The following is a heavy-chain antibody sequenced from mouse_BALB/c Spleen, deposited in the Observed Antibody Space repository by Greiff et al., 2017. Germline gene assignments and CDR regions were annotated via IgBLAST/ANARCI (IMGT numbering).Heavy chain of an antibody. CDR3: ARGGGYDEAY. J-gene: IGHJ3*01. Sequence: QVQLQQPGAELVMPGASVKMSCKASGYTFTDYWMHWVKQRPGQGLEWIGAIDTSDSYTSYNQKFKGKATLTVDESSSTAYMQLSSLTSEDSAVYYCARGGGYDEAYWGQGTLVTVSA. CDR1: GYTFTDYW. CDR2: IDTSDSYT. D-gene: IGHD2-2*01. V-gene: IGHV1-69*01.